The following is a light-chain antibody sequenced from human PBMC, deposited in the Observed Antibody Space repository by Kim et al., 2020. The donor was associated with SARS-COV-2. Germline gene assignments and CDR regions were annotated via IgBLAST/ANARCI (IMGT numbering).Light chain of an antibody. J-gene: IGKJ2*03. CDR1: QSLLHSNGYNY. V-gene: IGKV2-28*01. CDR3: MQALQTPPS. Sequence: EPASISRRSSQSLLHSNGYNYLDWYLQKPGQSPQLLIYLGSNRASGVPDRFSGSGSGTDFTLKISRVEAEDVGVYYCMQALQTPPSFGQGTKLEI. CDR2: LGS.